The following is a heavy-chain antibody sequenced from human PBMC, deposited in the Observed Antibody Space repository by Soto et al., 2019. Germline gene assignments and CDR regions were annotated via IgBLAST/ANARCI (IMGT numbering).Heavy chain of an antibody. J-gene: IGHJ6*02. D-gene: IGHD3-3*01. CDR2: ISYDGSNK. Sequence: QVQLVESGGGVVQPGRSLRLSCAASGFTFSSYAMHWVRQAPGKGLEWVAVISYDGSNKYYADSVKGRFTISRDNSKNTLYLQMNCLRAEDTAVYYCARDEIRFSWAYGMDVWGQGTTVTVSS. V-gene: IGHV3-30-3*01. CDR1: GFTFSSYA. CDR3: ARDEIRFSWAYGMDV.